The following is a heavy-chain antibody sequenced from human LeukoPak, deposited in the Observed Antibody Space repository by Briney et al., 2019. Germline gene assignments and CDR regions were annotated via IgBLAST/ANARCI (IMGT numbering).Heavy chain of an antibody. J-gene: IGHJ4*02. D-gene: IGHD3-3*01. CDR2: ISGSGGST. CDR1: GFTFSSYA. Sequence: GGSLRLSCAASGFTFSSYAMSWVRQAPGKGLEWVSAISGSGGSTYYADSVKGRFTISRDNSKNTLYLQMNSLRAEDTAVYYCAKDHRPRYYDFWSGYYPHDYWGQGTLVTVSS. V-gene: IGHV3-23*01. CDR3: AKDHRPRYYDFWSGYYPHDY.